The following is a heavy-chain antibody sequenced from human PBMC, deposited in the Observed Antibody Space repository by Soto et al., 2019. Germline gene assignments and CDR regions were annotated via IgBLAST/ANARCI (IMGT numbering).Heavy chain of an antibody. J-gene: IGHJ4*02. V-gene: IGHV4-59*08. CDR1: GGSISSYY. D-gene: IGHD6-13*01. Sequence: PSETLSLTCTVSGGSISSYYWSWIRQPPGKGLEWIGYIYYSGSTNYNPSLKSRVSISVDTSKNQFSLKLSSVTAADTAVYYCARVDSSSWYWVLNYWGQGTLVTVSS. CDR3: ARVDSSSWYWVLNY. CDR2: IYYSGST.